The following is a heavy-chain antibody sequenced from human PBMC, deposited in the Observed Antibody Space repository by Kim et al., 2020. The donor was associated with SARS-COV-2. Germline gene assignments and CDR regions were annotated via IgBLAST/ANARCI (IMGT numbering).Heavy chain of an antibody. Sequence: GGSLRLSCAASGFIFSNYPMTWVRLTPGKGLEWVSTINANARDKDYADSVKGRFTISRDNSKSILFLHMSSLRVEDTAVYYCANSLRPPSIDFDYWGQGILVTVST. D-gene: IGHD3-16*01. CDR3: ANSLRPPSIDFDY. CDR1: GFIFSNYP. V-gene: IGHV3-23*01. CDR2: INANARDK. J-gene: IGHJ4*01.